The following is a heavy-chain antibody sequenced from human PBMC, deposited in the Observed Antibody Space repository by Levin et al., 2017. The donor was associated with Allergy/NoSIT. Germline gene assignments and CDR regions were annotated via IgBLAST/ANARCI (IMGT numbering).Heavy chain of an antibody. J-gene: IGHJ4*02. Sequence: TTSETLSLTCAVSAAISSGGYHWSWIRQHPGKGLEWIGHVYYRGTTYYNPSLKGRVSISVETSENQFSLKLTSVTAADTAVYYCARTVNTVTTFFLHWGQGILVTVSS. V-gene: IGHV4-31*11. CDR1: AAISSGGYH. D-gene: IGHD4-17*01. CDR3: ARTVNTVTTFFLH. CDR2: VYYRGTT.